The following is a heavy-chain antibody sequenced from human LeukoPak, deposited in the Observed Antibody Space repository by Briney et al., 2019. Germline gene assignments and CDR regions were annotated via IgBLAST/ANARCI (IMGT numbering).Heavy chain of an antibody. Sequence: GGSLRLSCAASGFTFSSYEMNWVRQAPGKGLEWVSYISSSGSTIYYADSVKGRFTISRDNAKNSLYLQMNSLRAEDTAVYYCARESHTASFDYWGQGTLVTVSS. D-gene: IGHD5-18*01. CDR3: ARESHTASFDY. J-gene: IGHJ4*02. CDR1: GFTFSSYE. V-gene: IGHV3-48*03. CDR2: ISSSGSTI.